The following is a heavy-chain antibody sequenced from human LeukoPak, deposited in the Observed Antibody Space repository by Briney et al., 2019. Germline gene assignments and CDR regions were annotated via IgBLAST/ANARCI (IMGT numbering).Heavy chain of an antibody. CDR3: ASRTKKGSGSTNFDY. V-gene: IGHV3-23*01. CDR2: ISGSGGST. J-gene: IGHJ4*02. D-gene: IGHD3-10*01. Sequence: GGSLRLSCAASGFTFSSYAMSWVRQAPGRGLEWVSAISGSGGSTYYADSVKGRFTISRDNSKNTLYLQMNSLRSEDTAVYYCASRTKKGSGSTNFDYWGQGTLVTVSS. CDR1: GFTFSSYA.